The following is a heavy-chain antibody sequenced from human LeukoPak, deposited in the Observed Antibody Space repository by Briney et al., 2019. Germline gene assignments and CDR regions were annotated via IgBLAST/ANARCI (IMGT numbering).Heavy chain of an antibody. Sequence: GGSLRLSCAASGFTFSSYWMSWVRQAPGKGLEWVANIKQDGSEKYYVDSVKGRFTISRDSAKNSLYLQMNSLRAEDTAVYYCARDGVLNWFDPWGQGTLVTVSS. CDR3: ARDGVLNWFDP. CDR1: GFTFSSYW. CDR2: IKQDGSEK. J-gene: IGHJ5*02. D-gene: IGHD2-8*01. V-gene: IGHV3-7*01.